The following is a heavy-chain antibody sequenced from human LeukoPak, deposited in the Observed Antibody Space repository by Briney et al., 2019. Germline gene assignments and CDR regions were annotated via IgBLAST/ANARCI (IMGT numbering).Heavy chain of an antibody. V-gene: IGHV3-7*05. Sequence: GGSLRLSCAASGFTFSNYWMSWVRQAPGKGLEWVANIKADGSGTSYVDSVKGRFTISRDNAKNSLDLQMNSLGAEDTAVYYCARLVNRAFDVWGQGTMVIVSS. D-gene: IGHD3-9*01. CDR2: IKADGSGT. CDR3: ARLVNRAFDV. CDR1: GFTFSNYW. J-gene: IGHJ3*01.